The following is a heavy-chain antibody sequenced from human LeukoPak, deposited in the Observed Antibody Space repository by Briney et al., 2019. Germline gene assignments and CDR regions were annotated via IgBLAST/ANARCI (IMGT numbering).Heavy chain of an antibody. D-gene: IGHD1-1*01. V-gene: IGHV3-30*18. CDR2: ISYDGSNK. J-gene: IGHJ4*02. Sequence: GGSLRLSCAASGFTFSSYWMSWVRQAPGKGLEWVAVISYDGSNKYYADSVKGRFTISRDNSKNTLYLQMNSLRAEDTAVYYCAKNEGGWNPGESVDYWGQGTLVTASS. CDR3: AKNEGGWNPGESVDY. CDR1: GFTFSSYW.